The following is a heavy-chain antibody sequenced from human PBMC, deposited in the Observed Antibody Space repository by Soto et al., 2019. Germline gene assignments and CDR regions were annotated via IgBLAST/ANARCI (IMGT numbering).Heavy chain of an antibody. CDR2: IWFDGSNK. CDR3: ARDREEVTTVVALDC. J-gene: IGHJ4*02. CDR1: GFTFSNYG. D-gene: IGHD4-17*01. Sequence: QVQLVESGGGVVQPGRSLRLSCEASGFTFSNYGIHWVRQAPGKGLEWVAVIWFDGSNKYYADSVKGRFTISRDNSKNTLYLKMNSLRGEDTAVYYCARDREEVTTVVALDCWGQGTQVTVSS. V-gene: IGHV3-33*01.